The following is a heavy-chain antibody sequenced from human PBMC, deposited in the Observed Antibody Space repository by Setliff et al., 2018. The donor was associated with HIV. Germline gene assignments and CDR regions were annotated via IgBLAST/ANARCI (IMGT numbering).Heavy chain of an antibody. J-gene: IGHJ3*02. CDR1: GYTFNSYD. CDR2: LNPDSGNT. Sequence: ASVKVSCKASGYTFNSYDINWVRQATGQGLEWMGWLNPDSGNTGFAQKFEGRVTMTRNTSIIIAYMELSSLRFEDTAMYYCVRKYAKGKNIAVVTARDRAFDIWGQGTMVTVSS. CDR3: VRKYAKGKNIAVVTARDRAFDI. V-gene: IGHV1-8*02. D-gene: IGHD2-21*02.